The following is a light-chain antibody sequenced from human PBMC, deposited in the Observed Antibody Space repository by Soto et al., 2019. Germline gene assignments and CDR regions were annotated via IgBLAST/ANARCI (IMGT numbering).Light chain of an antibody. CDR3: QQYGTSEII. CDR2: GAS. V-gene: IGKV3-15*01. Sequence: EIVMTQSPVTLSVSPGERATLSCRASQSVRRKLVWYQQKPGQAPRLLISGASTRETGIPARFSGSGAGTEFTRTISRLEPEDVEVVYCQQYGTSEIIFGQGTRLEIK. J-gene: IGKJ5*01. CDR1: QSVRRK.